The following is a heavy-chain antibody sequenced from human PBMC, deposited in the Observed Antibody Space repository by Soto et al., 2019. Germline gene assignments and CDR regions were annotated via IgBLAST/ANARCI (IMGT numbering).Heavy chain of an antibody. V-gene: IGHV3-64*01. Sequence: ESGGGLAQPGGSLRLSCAASGFTLSGYAMDWVRQAPGKGLEYVSGISSNGVGTYYANSVQGRFTISRDNSRNTVYLQMGSLRPEDMAVYYCARRARPDFYYMDVWGKGTTVTVSS. CDR3: ARRARPDFYYMDV. CDR1: GFTLSGYA. CDR2: ISSNGVGT. D-gene: IGHD6-6*01. J-gene: IGHJ6*03.